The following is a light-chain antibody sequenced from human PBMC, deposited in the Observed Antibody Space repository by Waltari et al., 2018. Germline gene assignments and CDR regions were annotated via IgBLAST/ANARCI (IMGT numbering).Light chain of an antibody. J-gene: IGKJ1*01. Sequence: TATINCKSSQSVLYTPNDKNYLAWYQQKPGQPPKLLIYWASTREFGVPDRFSGSVSGTDFTLTISSLQAEDVAVYYCQQYYNPPLTFGQGTKVELK. CDR2: WAS. CDR1: QSVLYTPNDKNY. CDR3: QQYYNPPLT. V-gene: IGKV4-1*01.